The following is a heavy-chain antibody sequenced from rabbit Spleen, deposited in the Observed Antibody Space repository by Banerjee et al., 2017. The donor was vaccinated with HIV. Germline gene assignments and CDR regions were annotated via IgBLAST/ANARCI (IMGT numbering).Heavy chain of an antibody. CDR2: INSITGKT. J-gene: IGHJ3*01. CDR1: GFSLSSNE. D-gene: IGHD1-1*01. V-gene: IGHV1S45*01. Sequence: QQQLKETGGGLVQPGGSLTLSCKASGFSLSSNELNWVRQAPGKGLEWIACINSITGKTVYATWAKGRFTISRASSTTVFLQMTSLTAADTATYFCARDLPDIIGWNFGFWGPGTLVTVS. CDR3: ARDLPDIIGWNFGF.